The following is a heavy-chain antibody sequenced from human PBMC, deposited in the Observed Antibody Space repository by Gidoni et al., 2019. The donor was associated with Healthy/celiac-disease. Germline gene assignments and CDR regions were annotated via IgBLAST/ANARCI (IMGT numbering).Heavy chain of an antibody. CDR2: ISYDGSNK. J-gene: IGHJ1*01. V-gene: IGHV3-30*18. CDR3: AKVPETYYYDSSGYGDV. CDR1: GFPFSRYG. Sequence: QVQLVESGGGVVQPGRSLKLSWAASGFPFSRYGMHWVRQAPGKGLEWVAVISYDGSNKYYADSVKGRFTISRDNSKNTLYLQMNSLRAEDTAVYYCAKVPETYYYDSSGYGDVWGQGTLVTVSS. D-gene: IGHD3-22*01.